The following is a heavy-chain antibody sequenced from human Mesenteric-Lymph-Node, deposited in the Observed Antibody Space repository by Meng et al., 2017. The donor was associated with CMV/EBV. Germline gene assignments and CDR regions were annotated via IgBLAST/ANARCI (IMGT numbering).Heavy chain of an antibody. CDR3: THMRQLAFDY. CDR2: IYWDDEK. D-gene: IGHD1-1*01. J-gene: IGHJ4*02. V-gene: IGHV2-5*02. Sequence: LTCNFSGFSLSSSGVGVGWIRQPPGKALEWLALIYWDDEKRYSPSLKSGLTITKDTSKNQVVLTMTNLDPVDTATYYCTHMRQLAFDYWGQGTLVTVSS. CDR1: GFSLSSSGVG.